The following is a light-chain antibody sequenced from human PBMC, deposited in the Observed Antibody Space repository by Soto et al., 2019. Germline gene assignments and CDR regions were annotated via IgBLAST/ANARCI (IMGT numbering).Light chain of an antibody. CDR2: AAS. Sequence: AIQMTQSPSSLSASVGDRITITCRASQGIRDELGWYQQKPVRAPNLLIYAASTLQSGVPSRFSGSGSGTDFTLTISSLESEDFAVYYCQQYINGYTFGQGTKLEIK. CDR3: QQYINGYT. J-gene: IGKJ2*01. CDR1: QGIRDE. V-gene: IGKV1-6*02.